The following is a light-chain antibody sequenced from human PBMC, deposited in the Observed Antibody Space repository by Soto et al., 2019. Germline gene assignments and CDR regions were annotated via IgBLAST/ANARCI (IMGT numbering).Light chain of an antibody. CDR2: LNSDGSH. Sequence: QPVLTQPPSASASLGASVKLTCTLSSGHNSYAIAWHQQQLEKGPRYLMKLNSDGSHSKGDGIPDRFSGSSSGAERYLTISSLQSEDEADYYCQTWSTDIRVFGGGTKVTVL. CDR3: QTWSTDIRV. J-gene: IGLJ3*02. CDR1: SGHNSYA. V-gene: IGLV4-69*01.